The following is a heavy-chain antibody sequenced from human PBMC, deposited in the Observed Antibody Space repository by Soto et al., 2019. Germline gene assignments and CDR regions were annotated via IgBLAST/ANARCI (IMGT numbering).Heavy chain of an antibody. CDR1: GFTFSRYT. J-gene: IGHJ3*02. V-gene: IGHV3-30*18. CDR2: ISYDGSNK. Sequence: PGGSLRLSCVASGFTFSRYTMNWVRQAPGKGLEWVAVISYDGSNKYYADSLKGRFTISRDNSKNTLYLQMNSLRAEDTAVYYCAKDLPLGYCSSTSCYDGSAFDIWGQGTMVTVSS. D-gene: IGHD2-2*01. CDR3: AKDLPLGYCSSTSCYDGSAFDI.